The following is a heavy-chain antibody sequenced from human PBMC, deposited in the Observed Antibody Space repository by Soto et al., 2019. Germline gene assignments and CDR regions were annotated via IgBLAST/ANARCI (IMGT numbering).Heavy chain of an antibody. CDR1: GASISSYF. V-gene: IGHV4-4*07. CDR2: ISTSGTT. J-gene: IGHJ5*02. Sequence: SETLSLTCNVSGASISSYFWTWIRQPAGKGLDWIGRISTSGTTNYNPSLKSRVTLSVDTSKNHLSLNLSSVTAADTAVYYCAREAGPDRWFDPWGQGTLVTVSS. CDR3: AREAGPDRWFDP. D-gene: IGHD6-19*01.